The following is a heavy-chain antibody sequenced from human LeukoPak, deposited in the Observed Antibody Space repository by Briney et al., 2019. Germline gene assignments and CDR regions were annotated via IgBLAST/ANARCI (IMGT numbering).Heavy chain of an antibody. Sequence: PGGSLRLSCATSGFNFSSYWMSWVRQPPGKGLEWVANIKQDGSEKQYVDSVKGRFTISRDNAKKSLDLQMNNLKDEDTAVYYCSRPPHIAAPGPEAFQVWGQGTLVTVSS. CDR3: SRPPHIAAPGPEAFQV. V-gene: IGHV3-7*01. CDR2: IKQDGSEK. D-gene: IGHD5-12*01. J-gene: IGHJ3*01. CDR1: GFNFSSYW.